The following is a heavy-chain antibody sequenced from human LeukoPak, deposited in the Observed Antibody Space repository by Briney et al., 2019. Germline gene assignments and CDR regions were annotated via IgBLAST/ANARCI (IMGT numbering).Heavy chain of an antibody. D-gene: IGHD3-10*01. J-gene: IGHJ3*02. CDR2: INHSGST. V-gene: IGHV4-34*01. CDR1: GGSFSGYY. CDR3: ASNYGSGRNAFDI. Sequence: ASETLSLTCAVYGGSFSGYYWSWIRQPPGKGLEWIGEINHSGSTNYNPSLKSRVTISVDTSKNQFSLKLSSVTAADTAVYYCASNYGSGRNAFDIWGQGTMVTVSS.